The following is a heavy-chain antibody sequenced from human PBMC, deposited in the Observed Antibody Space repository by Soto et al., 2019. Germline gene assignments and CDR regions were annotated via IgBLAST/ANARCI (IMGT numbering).Heavy chain of an antibody. Sequence: EVQLLESGGGLVQPGGSLRLSCAASGFTFSSYAMSWVRQAPGKGLEWVSAISAGGGSTYYADSVKGRFPISRDNCKNTLYLQMNSLRAEDTAVYYCAKDRAGWRQFGAFDIWGQGTMVTVSS. D-gene: IGHD3-10*01. V-gene: IGHV3-23*01. CDR3: AKDRAGWRQFGAFDI. J-gene: IGHJ3*02. CDR2: ISAGGGST. CDR1: GFTFSSYA.